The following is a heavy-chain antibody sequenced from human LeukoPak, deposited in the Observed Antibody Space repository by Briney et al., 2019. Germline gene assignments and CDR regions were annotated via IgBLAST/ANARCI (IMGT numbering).Heavy chain of an antibody. CDR2: ISWNSDSI. CDR3: AKGYISGWDRPSFDY. V-gene: IGHV3-9*01. Sequence: PGGSLRLSCAVSGFSFDDYAMHWVRQAPGKGLEWVSGISWNSDSIGYADSVKGRFTISRDNAKNSLYLQMNSLRVEDTAFYYCAKGYISGWDRPSFDYWGQGTLVTVSS. J-gene: IGHJ4*02. D-gene: IGHD6-19*01. CDR1: GFSFDDYA.